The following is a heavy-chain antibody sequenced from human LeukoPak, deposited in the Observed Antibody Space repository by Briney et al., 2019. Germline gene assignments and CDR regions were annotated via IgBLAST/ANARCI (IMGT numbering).Heavy chain of an antibody. Sequence: ASVKVSCKVSGYTLTELSMHWVRQAPGKGLEWMGGFDPEDGETIYAQKFQGRVIMTEDTSTDTAYMELSSLRSEDTAVYHCARDEGIVVVPAANLDYWGQGTLVTVSS. CDR1: GYTLTELS. V-gene: IGHV1-24*01. J-gene: IGHJ4*02. CDR3: ARDEGIVVVPAANLDY. CDR2: FDPEDGET. D-gene: IGHD2-2*01.